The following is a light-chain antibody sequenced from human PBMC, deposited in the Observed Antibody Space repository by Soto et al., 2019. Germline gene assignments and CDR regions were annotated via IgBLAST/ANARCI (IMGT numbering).Light chain of an antibody. CDR3: QQYDSSRT. CDR2: DVS. CDR1: QSISTW. V-gene: IGKV1-5*01. Sequence: DVQMSQSPSTLSASVGDRVTITCRASQSISTWLAWYQQKPGRAPRLLIYDVSNLESGVPSRFSGSGSGTEFTLTITSLQPEEFGTYYCQQYDSSRTFGQGTEVDFK. J-gene: IGKJ1*01.